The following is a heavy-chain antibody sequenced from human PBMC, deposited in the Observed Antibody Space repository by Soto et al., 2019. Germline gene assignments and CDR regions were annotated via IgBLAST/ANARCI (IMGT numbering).Heavy chain of an antibody. D-gene: IGHD3-9*01. J-gene: IGHJ4*02. CDR3: ARHRTGLDS. CDR1: VGSISNYY. V-gene: IGHV4-59*08. CDR2: IYYSGST. Sequence: SETLSLTCTVSVGSISNYYWSWIRQPPGKGLEYIGYIYYSGSTNYNPSLKSRVTISVDTSKNQFSLKLNSVTAADTAVYYCARHRTGLDSWGQGTLVTVS.